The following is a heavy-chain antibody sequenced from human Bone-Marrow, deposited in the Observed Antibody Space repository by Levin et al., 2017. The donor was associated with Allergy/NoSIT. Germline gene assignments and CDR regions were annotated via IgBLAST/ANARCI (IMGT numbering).Heavy chain of an antibody. D-gene: IGHD3-22*01. Sequence: GGSLRLSCAASGFTFSEHYINWVRQAPGKGLEWVSYISGSTSYSDHADSVKGRFTISRDNANDSVFLQMNSLSAEDTAIYYCARGGFPPQRPPTDYHGMDVWGQGTTVTVSS. CDR2: ISGSTSYS. CDR1: GFTFSEHY. V-gene: IGHV3-11*05. J-gene: IGHJ6*02. CDR3: ARGGFPPQRPPTDYHGMDV.